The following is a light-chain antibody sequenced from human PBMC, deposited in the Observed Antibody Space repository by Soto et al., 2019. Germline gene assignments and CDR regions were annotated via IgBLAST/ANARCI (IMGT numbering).Light chain of an antibody. CDR2: DVS. CDR1: QTVYNN. Sequence: EIVMTQSPVTLSVSPGERATLSCRASQTVYNNLAWYQQKPSQAPRLLIYDVSSRATDVPTRFSGSGSGTEFTLTISSLQSEDFALYFCQQYNNWPRTFGQGTKVDIK. CDR3: QQYNNWPRT. V-gene: IGKV3-15*01. J-gene: IGKJ1*01.